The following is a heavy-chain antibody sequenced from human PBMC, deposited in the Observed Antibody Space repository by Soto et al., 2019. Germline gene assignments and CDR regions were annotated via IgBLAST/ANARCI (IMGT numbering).Heavy chain of an antibody. CDR1: GFTFSSYW. D-gene: IGHD2-2*01. Sequence: GGSLRLSCAASGFTFSSYWMSWVRQAPGKGLEWVANIKQDGSEKYYVDSVKGRFTISRDNAKNSLYLQMNSLRAEDTAVYYCARTGCSSTSCYDHYFDYWGQGTLVTVSS. J-gene: IGHJ4*02. V-gene: IGHV3-7*01. CDR2: IKQDGSEK. CDR3: ARTGCSSTSCYDHYFDY.